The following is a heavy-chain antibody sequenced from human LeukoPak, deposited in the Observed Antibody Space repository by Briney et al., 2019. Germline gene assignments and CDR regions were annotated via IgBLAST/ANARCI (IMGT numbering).Heavy chain of an antibody. CDR3: ARGRGGLYGVDV. D-gene: IGHD3-16*01. Sequence: GGSLRLSCAASGCTVSSNYVSWVRQAPGKGLEWVSVIYSVGSTYYADSVKGRFTISRDNSKNTLYLQMNSLRAEDTAVYYCARGRGGLYGVDVWGQGTTVTVSS. V-gene: IGHV3-53*01. CDR1: GCTVSSNY. CDR2: IYSVGST. J-gene: IGHJ6*02.